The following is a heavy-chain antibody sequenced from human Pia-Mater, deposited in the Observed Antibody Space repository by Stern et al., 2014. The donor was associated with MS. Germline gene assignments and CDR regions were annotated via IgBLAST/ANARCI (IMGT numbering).Heavy chain of an antibody. CDR1: GFTFSRYW. CDR2: INTDGRST. V-gene: IGHV3-74*01. J-gene: IGHJ6*02. D-gene: IGHD2-15*01. CDR3: AREGQDREAYCRGGDCSHNYYGMDV. Sequence: EVQLVESGGGFAQPGGSLRLSGAASGFTFSRYWMHWVRQAPGKGLAFASRINTDGRSTTHADSVKGRFTISRDNAKNALYLQVNSLRAEDTAVYYCAREGQDREAYCRGGDCSHNYYGMDVWGQGTTVTVSS.